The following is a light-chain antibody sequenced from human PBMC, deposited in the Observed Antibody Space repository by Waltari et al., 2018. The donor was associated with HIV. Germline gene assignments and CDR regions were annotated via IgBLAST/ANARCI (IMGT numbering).Light chain of an antibody. CDR1: SSNIGRHA. CDR3: AAWDDSLDGPV. J-gene: IGLJ2*01. CDR2: GNN. V-gene: IGLV1-44*01. Sequence: VLPQPPSASGTPGPRVIIPCSGSSSNIGRHAVSLYQHLPGATPTLLIFGNNQRSSGVPDRFSGSKSATSASLAISGLRSVDEADYSCAAWDDSLDGPVFGGGTKLTVL.